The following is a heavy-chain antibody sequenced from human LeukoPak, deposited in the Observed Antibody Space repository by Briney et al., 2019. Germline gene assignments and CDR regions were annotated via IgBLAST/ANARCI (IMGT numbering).Heavy chain of an antibody. Sequence: SETLSLTCTVSGGSISSSSYYWGWIRQPLGKGLEWIGSIYYSGSTYYNPSLKSRVTISVDTSKNQFSLKLSSVTAADTAVYYCARSPPGTAMVLYDYWGQGTLVTVSS. V-gene: IGHV4-39*01. D-gene: IGHD5-18*01. CDR3: ARSPPGTAMVLYDY. CDR2: IYYSGST. CDR1: GGSISSSSYY. J-gene: IGHJ4*02.